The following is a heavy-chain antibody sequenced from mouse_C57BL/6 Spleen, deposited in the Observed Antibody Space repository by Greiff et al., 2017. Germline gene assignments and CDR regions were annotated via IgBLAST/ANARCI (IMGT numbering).Heavy chain of an antibody. D-gene: IGHD1-1*01. CDR3: ANYGSSQPRWYLDV. CDR2: IYPGDGDT. Sequence: QVQLQQSGPELVKPGASVKISCKASGYAFSSSWMNWLKQRPGKGLELIGRIYPGDGDTNYNGKFKGQATLTADTSSSPAYMQLSSLTSEDSAVYCCANYGSSQPRWYLDVWGTGTTDTV. J-gene: IGHJ1*03. V-gene: IGHV1-82*01. CDR1: GYAFSSSW.